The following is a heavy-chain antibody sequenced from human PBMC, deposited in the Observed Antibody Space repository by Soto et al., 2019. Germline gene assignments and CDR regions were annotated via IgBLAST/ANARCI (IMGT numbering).Heavy chain of an antibody. J-gene: IGHJ6*02. CDR3: ARVMVITTYYYYYGMDV. D-gene: IGHD3-22*01. CDR2: IYPGDSDT. V-gene: IGHV5-51*01. Sequence: PGESLKISCKGSGYSFTSYWIGWVRQMPGKGLEWMGIIYPGDSDTRYSPSFQGQVTISADKSISTAYLQWSSLKASDTAMYYCARVMVITTYYYYYGMDVWGQGTTVTVSS. CDR1: GYSFTSYW.